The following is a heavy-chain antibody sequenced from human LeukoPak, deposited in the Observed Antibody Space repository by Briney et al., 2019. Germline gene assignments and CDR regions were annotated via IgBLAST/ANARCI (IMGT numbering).Heavy chain of an antibody. CDR3: AKEPQRVGTGHFDY. J-gene: IGHJ4*02. V-gene: IGHV3-23*01. CDR1: GFTFSSYA. D-gene: IGHD1-26*01. CDR2: IRSSGGTT. Sequence: GGSLRLSCAASGFTFSSYAMSWVRRAPGRGLEWVSGIRSSGGTTYYADSVKGRFTISRDNSKNTPYLQMNSLRAEDTALYYCAKEPQRVGTGHFDYWGQGTQVTVSS.